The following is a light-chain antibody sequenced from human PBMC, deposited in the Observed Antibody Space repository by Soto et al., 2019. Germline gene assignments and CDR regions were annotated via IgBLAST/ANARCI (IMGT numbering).Light chain of an antibody. Sequence: EFVLTQYTGTLSLSPGERATLSCRASQTVRNNYLAWYQQKPGQAPRLLIYDASSRATGIPDRFSGGGSRTDFTLTISRLEPEDFAVYYCQQYGSSPKTFGQGTKVDIK. CDR2: DAS. CDR3: QQYGSSPKT. CDR1: QTVRNNY. V-gene: IGKV3-20*01. J-gene: IGKJ1*01.